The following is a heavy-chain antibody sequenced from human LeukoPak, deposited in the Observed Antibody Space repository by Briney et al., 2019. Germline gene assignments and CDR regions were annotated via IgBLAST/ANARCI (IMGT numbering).Heavy chain of an antibody. CDR3: ARAYCTTTSCYGRYFDY. CDR1: GYSISSGYY. J-gene: IGHJ4*02. D-gene: IGHD2-2*01. Sequence: PSETLSLTCAVSGYSISSGYYWGWIRQPPGEGLEWIGSIYHGGSTYYNPSLKSRVTVTVDTSKNQFSLKLSSVTAADTAVYYCARAYCTTTSCYGRYFDYWGQGTLVTVSS. CDR2: IYHGGST. V-gene: IGHV4-38-2*01.